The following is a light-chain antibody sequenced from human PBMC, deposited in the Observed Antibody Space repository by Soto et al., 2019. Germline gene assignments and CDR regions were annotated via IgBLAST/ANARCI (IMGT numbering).Light chain of an antibody. Sequence: IQLTQSPSSLSASVGDRVTITCRASQGIINYLAWYQQKPGKAPKLLIYGASTLQSGVPSRFGGSGSGTDFTLTISSLQPEDVAAYYCQKYNSAPRTFGGGTRLEIK. V-gene: IGKV1-27*01. J-gene: IGKJ5*01. CDR3: QKYNSAPRT. CDR1: QGIINY. CDR2: GAS.